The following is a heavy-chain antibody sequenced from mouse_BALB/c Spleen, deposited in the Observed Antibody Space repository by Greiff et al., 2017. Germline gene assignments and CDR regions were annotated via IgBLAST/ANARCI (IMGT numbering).Heavy chain of an antibody. CDR1: GYTFTSYY. CDR3: ARGEGLDY. CDR2: IYPGDGST. J-gene: IGHJ4*01. Sequence: QVQLKQSGPELVKPGASVKMSCKASGYTFTSYYIHWVKQRPGQGLEWIGWIYPGDGSTKYNEKFKGKTTLTADKSSSTAYMLLSSLTSEDSAIYFCARGEGLDYWGQGTSVTVSS. V-gene: IGHV1S56*01.